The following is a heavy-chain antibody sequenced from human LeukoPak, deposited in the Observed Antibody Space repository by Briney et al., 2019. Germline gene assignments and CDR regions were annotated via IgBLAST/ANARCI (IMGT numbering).Heavy chain of an antibody. CDR3: ATDGSSSPYFFDY. CDR1: GFTFSSYA. J-gene: IGHJ4*02. D-gene: IGHD6-6*01. Sequence: PGGSLRLSCAASGFTFSSYAMAWVRQAPGKGLDWVSGISSGGGATYYANSVKGRFTISRDNSKNTLYLQMNSLRGEDTAVYYCATDGSSSPYFFDYWGRGTLVTVSS. V-gene: IGHV3-23*01. CDR2: ISSGGGAT.